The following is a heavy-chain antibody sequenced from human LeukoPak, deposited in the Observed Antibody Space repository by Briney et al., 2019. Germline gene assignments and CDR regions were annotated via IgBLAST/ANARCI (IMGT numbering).Heavy chain of an antibody. CDR2: ISGSGGST. V-gene: IGHV3-23*01. CDR3: AKNVQYSSSSGGDY. CDR1: GFTFSSYA. D-gene: IGHD6-6*01. J-gene: IGHJ4*02. Sequence: GGSLRLSCAASGFTFSSYAMSWVRQAPGKGLEWVSAISGSGGSTYYADSVKGRFTISRDNSKNTLYLQMNSLRAEDTAVYYCAKNVQYSSSSGGDYWGQGTLVTVSS.